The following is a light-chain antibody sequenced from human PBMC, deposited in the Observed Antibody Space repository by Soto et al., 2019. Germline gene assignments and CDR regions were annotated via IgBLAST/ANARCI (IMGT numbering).Light chain of an antibody. Sequence: DIHMTQSPSTLSASVIDTVTFSCLASQSVSGWLAWYQQKPGEAPKLLIYDASTRATGIPARFSGSGSGTEFTLTISSLQSEDFAVYYCQQYNNWPPITFGQGTRLEIK. CDR2: DAS. J-gene: IGKJ5*01. CDR3: QQYNNWPPIT. CDR1: QSVSGW. V-gene: IGKV1-5*01.